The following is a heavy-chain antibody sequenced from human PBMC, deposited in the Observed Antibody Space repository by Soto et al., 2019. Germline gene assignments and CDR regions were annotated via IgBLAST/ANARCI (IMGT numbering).Heavy chain of an antibody. Sequence: QVQLQESGPGLVKPSQTLSLTCTVSGGSISSGGYYWSWIRQHPGKVLEWIGYIYYSGSTYYNPSLKSRVTKSVNTSKNQFSLKLSSVTAADTAVYYCAASCVGCGGFNYYGMDVWGQGTTVTVSS. V-gene: IGHV4-31*03. CDR3: AASCVGCGGFNYYGMDV. CDR1: GGSISSGGYY. CDR2: IYYSGST. J-gene: IGHJ6*02. D-gene: IGHD2-21*01.